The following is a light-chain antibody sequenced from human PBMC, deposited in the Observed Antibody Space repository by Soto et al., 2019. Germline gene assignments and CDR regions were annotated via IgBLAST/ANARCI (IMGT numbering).Light chain of an antibody. CDR2: AAS. J-gene: IGKJ4*01. CDR1: QGITDD. CDR3: QQGHSFPFT. V-gene: IGKV1-6*01. Sequence: AIQMTQSPSSLSATVGDRVTITCRASQGITDDLSWYQQKPGRAPKLLIYAASSSQNGVPPRFSGSGSGTDFILTITSLQPEDFATYYCQQGHSFPFTFGGGTKVDIK.